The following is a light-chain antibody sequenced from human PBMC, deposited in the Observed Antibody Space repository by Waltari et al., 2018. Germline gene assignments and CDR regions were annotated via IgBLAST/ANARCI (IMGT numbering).Light chain of an antibody. V-gene: IGKV3-20*01. CDR3: QQYGSSPWM. Sequence: EIVLTQSPGTLSLSPGKRATLSCRASQSVSRSYLAWYQQKPGQAPRLLIYGASSRATGIPDRFSGSRSGTDFTLAISRLEPEDFAVYYCQQYGSSPWMFGQGTKVEIK. J-gene: IGKJ1*01. CDR2: GAS. CDR1: QSVSRSY.